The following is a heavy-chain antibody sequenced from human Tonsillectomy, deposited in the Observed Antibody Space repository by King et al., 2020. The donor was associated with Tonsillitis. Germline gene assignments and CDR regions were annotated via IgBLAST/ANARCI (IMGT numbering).Heavy chain of an antibody. CDR1: GMTFDEYA. CDR3: TKDPSQRSLGFYPMDV. D-gene: IGHD2/OR15-2a*01. CDR2: ISWNSGFI. V-gene: IGHV3-9*01. J-gene: IGHJ6*02. Sequence: VQLVESGGGLVKPGRSLRLSCAVSGMTFDEYAMHWVRQSPGKGLEWVAGISWNSGFIVYADSVKGRFSISRDKANNSLFLQMNSLRTEDTALYYCTKDPSQRSLGFYPMDVWGQGTTVIVSS.